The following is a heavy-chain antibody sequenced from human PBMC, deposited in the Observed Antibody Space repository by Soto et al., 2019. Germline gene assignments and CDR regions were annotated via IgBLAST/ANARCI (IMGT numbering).Heavy chain of an antibody. CDR3: ARDTKSGSYSLDY. V-gene: IGHV3-64*01. CDR2: ISSNGGST. Sequence: EVQLVESGGGLVQPGGSLRLSCAASGFTFSSYAMHWVRQAPGKGLEYVSAISSNGGSTYYANSVKGRFTISRDNSKNTLYLQMGSPRAEDMAVYYCARDTKSGSYSLDYWGQGTLVTVSS. CDR1: GFTFSSYA. J-gene: IGHJ4*02. D-gene: IGHD1-26*01.